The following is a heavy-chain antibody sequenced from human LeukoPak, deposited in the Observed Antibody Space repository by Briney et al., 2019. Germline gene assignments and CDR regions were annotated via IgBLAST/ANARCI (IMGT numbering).Heavy chain of an antibody. CDR3: ARLGAHYYGSGSYYLYYMDV. CDR2: ISSSSTYI. V-gene: IGHV3-21*01. CDR1: GFIFSSYS. D-gene: IGHD3-10*01. J-gene: IGHJ6*03. Sequence: GGSLRLSCAASGFIFSSYSMNWVRQAPGKGLEWVSSISSSSTYIYYADSVKGRFTISRDNAKNSLYLQMNSLRAEDTAVYYCARLGAHYYGSGSYYLYYMDVWGKGTTVTVSS.